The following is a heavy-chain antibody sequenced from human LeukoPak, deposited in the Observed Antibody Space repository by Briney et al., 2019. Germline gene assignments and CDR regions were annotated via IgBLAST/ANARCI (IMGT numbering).Heavy chain of an antibody. D-gene: IGHD6-13*01. V-gene: IGHV3-23*01. CDR2: ISADGPT. CDR3: AKVSQWGNSRWYEGD. Sequence: GGSLRLSCAASGFTFSSSPMSWVRQAPGKGLDWVSSISADGPTYYADSVKGRFTISRDNSKNTLYLQMNSLRGEDTAVYYCAKVSQWGNSRWYEGDWGQGTLVTVSP. CDR1: GFTFSSSP. J-gene: IGHJ4*02.